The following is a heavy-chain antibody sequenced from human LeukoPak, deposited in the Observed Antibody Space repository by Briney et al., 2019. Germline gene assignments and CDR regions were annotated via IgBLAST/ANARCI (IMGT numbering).Heavy chain of an antibody. CDR1: GFTFSSYA. D-gene: IGHD2-2*01. V-gene: IGHV3-23*01. J-gene: IGHJ4*02. CDR2: ISGSGGST. CDR3: ASVVPAAMSFGDAVEWSFDY. Sequence: PGGSLRLSCAASGFTFSSYAMSWVRQAPGKGLEWVSAISGSGGSTYYADSVKGRFTISRDNSKNTLYLQMNSLRAEDTAVYYCASVVPAAMSFGDAVEWSFDYWGQGTLVTVSS.